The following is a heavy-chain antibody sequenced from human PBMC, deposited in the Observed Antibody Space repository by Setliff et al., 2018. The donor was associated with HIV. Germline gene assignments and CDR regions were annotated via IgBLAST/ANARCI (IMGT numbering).Heavy chain of an antibody. D-gene: IGHD3-3*01. CDR3: ARHSGGSFYNFWSGDYYYYGMDV. V-gene: IGHV4-59*08. CDR1: GGSISSDY. CDR2: IYYSGST. J-gene: IGHJ6*02. Sequence: SETLSLTCTVSGGSISSDYWSWIRQPPGKGLEWIGYIYYSGSTNYNPSLKSRVTISVDTSKNQFSLKLSSVTAADTAVYYCARHSGGSFYNFWSGDYYYYGMDVWGQGTTVTVSS.